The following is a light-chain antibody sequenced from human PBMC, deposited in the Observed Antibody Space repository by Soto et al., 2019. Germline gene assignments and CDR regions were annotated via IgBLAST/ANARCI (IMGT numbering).Light chain of an antibody. V-gene: IGKV3D-7*01. Sequence: EIVMTQSPGTLSLSPGETATLSCRASRSVPANSYLSWYQQKPGQAPRLLMYNTFIRATGIPARFSGSGSDTDFTLTITSLQPEDCAAYYCQQDYDSLTFGGGTKVEIK. CDR1: RSVPANSY. CDR3: QQDYDSLT. J-gene: IGKJ4*01. CDR2: NTF.